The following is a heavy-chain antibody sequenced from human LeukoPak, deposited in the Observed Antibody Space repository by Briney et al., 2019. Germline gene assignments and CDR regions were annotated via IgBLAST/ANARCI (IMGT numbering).Heavy chain of an antibody. V-gene: IGHV3-23*01. CDR1: GFTFSSYA. D-gene: IGHD3-22*01. CDR2: ISGSGGST. CDR3: AKGFRGGYYDSSGYYQTYYFDY. J-gene: IGHJ4*02. Sequence: GGSLRLSCAASGFTFSSYAMSGVRQAPGKGLEWVSAISGSGGSTYYADSVKGRFTISRDNSKNTLYLQMNSLRAEDTAVYYCAKGFRGGYYDSSGYYQTYYFDYWGQGTLVTVSS.